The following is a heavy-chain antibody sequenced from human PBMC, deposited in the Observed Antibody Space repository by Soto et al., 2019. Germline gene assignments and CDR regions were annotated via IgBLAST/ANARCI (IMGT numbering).Heavy chain of an antibody. J-gene: IGHJ4*02. D-gene: IGHD2-21*01. CDR2: ILYTGTT. CDR3: ARLGWGDGDSDY. Sequence: QLQLQESGPGLVKSSETLSLTCTVSGGSISNSNYFWGWIRQAPGKGLEWIGSILYTGTTSYNSSLGGRVAISVDTANNQFSLKLNSVTAADTAVYYCARLGWGDGDSDYWGQGTLVTVSS. V-gene: IGHV4-39*01. CDR1: GGSISNSNYF.